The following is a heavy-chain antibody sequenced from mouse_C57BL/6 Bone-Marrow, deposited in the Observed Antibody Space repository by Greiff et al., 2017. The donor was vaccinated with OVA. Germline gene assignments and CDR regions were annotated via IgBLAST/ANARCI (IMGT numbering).Heavy chain of an antibody. CDR1: GYTFTSYG. D-gene: IGHD3-2*02. Sequence: QVQLQQSGAELARPGASVKLSCKASGYTFTSYGISWVKQRTGQGLEWIGEIYPRSGNTYYNEKFKGKATLTADKSSSTAYLELRSLTSEDSAVYFCARSQATGPWFADWGQGTMVTVSA. CDR3: ARSQATGPWFAD. CDR2: IYPRSGNT. J-gene: IGHJ3*01. V-gene: IGHV1-81*01.